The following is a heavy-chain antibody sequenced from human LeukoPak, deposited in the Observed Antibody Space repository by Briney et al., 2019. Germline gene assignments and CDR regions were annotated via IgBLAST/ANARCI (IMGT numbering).Heavy chain of an antibody. CDR1: GYTFTSYD. CDR3: ARDREMADFDY. J-gene: IGHJ4*02. CDR2: MNPNSGNT. V-gene: IGHV1-8*01. Sequence: ASVKVSCKASGYTFTSYDINWVRQATGQGLEWMGWMNPNSGNTGYAQKFQGRVTMTRNTSISTAYMELSRLRSDDTAVYYCARDREMADFDYWGQGTLVTVSS. D-gene: IGHD5-24*01.